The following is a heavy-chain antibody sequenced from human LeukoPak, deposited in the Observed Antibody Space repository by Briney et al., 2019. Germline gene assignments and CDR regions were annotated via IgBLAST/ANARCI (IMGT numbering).Heavy chain of an antibody. D-gene: IGHD2-2*01. CDR2: INPNSGGT. CDR3: ARARYCSSTSCYLDY. CDR1: GYTFTGYY. Sequence: ASVKVSCKASGYTFTGYYMHWVRQAPGQGLEWMGWINPNSGGTNYAQKFQGRVTMTRDTSISTAYMELSRLRSDYTAVYYCARARYCSSTSCYLDYWGQGTLVTVSS. J-gene: IGHJ4*02. V-gene: IGHV1-2*02.